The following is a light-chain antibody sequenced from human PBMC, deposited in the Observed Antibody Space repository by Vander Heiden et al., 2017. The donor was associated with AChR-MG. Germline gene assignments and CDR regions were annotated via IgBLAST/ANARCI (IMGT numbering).Light chain of an antibody. CDR3: QQNHSNPPDT. CDR2: SAS. CDR1: QGISSY. J-gene: IGKJ5*01. Sequence: DIQMTQSPSSLSASVGDRVTITCRASQGISSYLTWYQQKPGKAPKLMIYSASSLTSGGPSRFSGSGCGTDFDLTISSRQPEDVASSYCQQNHSNPPDTFGQGTQLEIK. V-gene: IGKV1-39*01.